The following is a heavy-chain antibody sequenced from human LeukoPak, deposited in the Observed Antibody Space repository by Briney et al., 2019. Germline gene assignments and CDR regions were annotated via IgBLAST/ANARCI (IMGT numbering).Heavy chain of an antibody. V-gene: IGHV4-59*08. CDR2: IYYSGST. D-gene: IGHD6-19*01. CDR3: AGGIAVAGTFWFDP. Sequence: ASQTPSLTCTVSGGSISSYYWSWIRQPPGKGLEWIGYIYYSGSTNYNPSLKSRVTISVDTSKNQFSLKLSSVTAADTAVYYCAGGIAVAGTFWFDPWGQGTLVTVSS. J-gene: IGHJ5*02. CDR1: GGSISSYY.